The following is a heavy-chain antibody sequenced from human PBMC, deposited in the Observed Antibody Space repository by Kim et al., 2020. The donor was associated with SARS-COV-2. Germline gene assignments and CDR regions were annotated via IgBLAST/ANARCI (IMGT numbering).Heavy chain of an antibody. Sequence: GGSLRLSCAASGFTFSSYSMNWVRQAPGKGLEWVSYISSSSSTIYYADSVKGRFTISRDNAKNSLYLQMNSLRDEDTAVYYCARGHDYGDYGGRNYFDYWGQGTLVTVSS. CDR2: ISSSSSTI. J-gene: IGHJ4*02. D-gene: IGHD4-17*01. CDR1: GFTFSSYS. CDR3: ARGHDYGDYGGRNYFDY. V-gene: IGHV3-48*02.